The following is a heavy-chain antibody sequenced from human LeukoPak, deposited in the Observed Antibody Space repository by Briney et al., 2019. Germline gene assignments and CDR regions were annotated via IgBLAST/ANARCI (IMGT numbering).Heavy chain of an antibody. V-gene: IGHV3-48*01. CDR3: AREDSTSWFLGESYFYYGIDV. CDR2: ISSRSDSK. CDR1: GFTFSNYS. J-gene: IGHJ6*02. Sequence: PGGSLRLSCTTSGFTFSNYSMNWVRQAPGKGLEWVSFISSRSDSKYYADSVEGRFTISRDNAKNSLYLQMNSLRADDTGVYYCAREDSTSWFLGESYFYYGIDVWGQETTVTVSS. D-gene: IGHD6-13*01.